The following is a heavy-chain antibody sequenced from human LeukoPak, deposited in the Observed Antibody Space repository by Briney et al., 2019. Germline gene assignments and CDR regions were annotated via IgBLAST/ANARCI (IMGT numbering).Heavy chain of an antibody. D-gene: IGHD5-18*01. CDR3: DMLGVDTAMVKDI. CDR1: GFIFSSYG. Sequence: GGSLRLSCAASGFIFSSYGMHWVRQAPGKGLEWVAVISYDGSNKYYADSVKGRFTISRDNSKNTLYLQMNSLRAEDTAVYYCDMLGVDTAMVKDIWGQGTMVTVSS. J-gene: IGHJ3*02. V-gene: IGHV3-30*03. CDR2: ISYDGSNK.